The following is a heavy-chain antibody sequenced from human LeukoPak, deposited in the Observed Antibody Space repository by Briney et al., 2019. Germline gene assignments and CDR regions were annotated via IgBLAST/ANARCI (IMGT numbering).Heavy chain of an antibody. CDR3: GYSSGWLFDY. CDR1: GFTFSNAW. J-gene: IGHJ4*02. CDR2: INKDGSEK. V-gene: IGHV3-7*01. D-gene: IGHD6-19*01. Sequence: GGSLRLSWAASGFTFSNAWMSCVRQAPGKGLEWVANINKDGSEKYYVDSVKGRFTISRDNDKNSLYLQMNSLRAEDAAVYYCGYSSGWLFDYWGQGALVTVSS.